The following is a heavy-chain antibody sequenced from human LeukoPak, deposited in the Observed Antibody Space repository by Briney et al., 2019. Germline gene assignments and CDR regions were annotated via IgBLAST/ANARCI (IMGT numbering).Heavy chain of an antibody. V-gene: IGHV1-3*01. J-gene: IGHJ5*02. CDR3: ARDGGYCSSTSCYLSWWFDP. Sequence: GASVKVSCKASGYTFTSYAMHWVRQAPGQRLEWMGWINAGNGNTKYSQKFQGRVTTTRDTSASTAYMELSSLRSEDTAVYYCARDGGYCSSTSCYLSWWFDPWGQGTLVTVSS. D-gene: IGHD2-2*01. CDR1: GYTFTSYA. CDR2: INAGNGNT.